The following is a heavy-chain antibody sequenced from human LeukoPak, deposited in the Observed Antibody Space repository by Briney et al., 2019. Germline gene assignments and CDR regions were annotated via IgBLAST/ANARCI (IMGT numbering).Heavy chain of an antibody. Sequence: GGSLRLSCAASGFTFSTYAMSWVRQAPGKGLEWVSAISGSGGTTYYADSVKGRFTISRVNSKNTLYLQMNSLRAEDTAVYYCARSTYCSSTSCPFDYWGQGTLVTVSS. CDR3: ARSTYCSSTSCPFDY. V-gene: IGHV3-23*01. CDR1: GFTFSTYA. D-gene: IGHD2-2*01. CDR2: ISGSGGTT. J-gene: IGHJ4*02.